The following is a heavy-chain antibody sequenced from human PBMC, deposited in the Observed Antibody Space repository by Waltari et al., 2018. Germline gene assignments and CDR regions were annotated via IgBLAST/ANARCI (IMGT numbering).Heavy chain of an antibody. J-gene: IGHJ3*02. V-gene: IGHV1-2*04. CDR1: GYTFTGYY. D-gene: IGHD4-17*01. Sequence: QVQLVQSGAEVKKPGASVKVSCKASGYTFTGYYMHWVRQAPGQGLEWMGWINPNSGGTNYEQKSQGWVTMTRDTSISTAYMELSRLRSDDTAVYYCARVQGLRGAFDIWGQGTMVTVSS. CDR2: INPNSGGT. CDR3: ARVQGLRGAFDI.